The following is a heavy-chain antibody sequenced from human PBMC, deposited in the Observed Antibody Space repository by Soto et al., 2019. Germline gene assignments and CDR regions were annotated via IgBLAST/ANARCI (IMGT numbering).Heavy chain of an antibody. D-gene: IGHD1-26*01. CDR1: GGSIRTSY. CDR2: IYYTGFT. J-gene: IGHJ5*02. CDR3: ATQEVGGSYVYTFDP. V-gene: IGHV4-59*08. Sequence: SETLSLTCNVSGGSIRTSYWTWIRQPPGKGLEWIGYIYYTGFTHYNPSLESRATISVDTSKNHFSLKLSSVTAADTAVYYCATQEVGGSYVYTFDPWGQGTLVTVSS.